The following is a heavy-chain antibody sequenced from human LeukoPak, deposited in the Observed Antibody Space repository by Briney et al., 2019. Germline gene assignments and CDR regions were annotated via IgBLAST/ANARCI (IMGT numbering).Heavy chain of an antibody. D-gene: IGHD1-1*01. CDR3: ARLRITGCQYYQHGLDV. V-gene: IGHV4-59*08. J-gene: IGHJ6*02. Sequence: SETLSLTCSVAGGSISSYYWSWIRQPPGKGLEWIGYIYNSGSINYNPSLKSRVTTSVDTSKKQFSLKLSSVTAADTAIYYCARLRITGCQYYQHGLDVWGQGTTVTVSS. CDR2: IYNSGSI. CDR1: GGSISSYY.